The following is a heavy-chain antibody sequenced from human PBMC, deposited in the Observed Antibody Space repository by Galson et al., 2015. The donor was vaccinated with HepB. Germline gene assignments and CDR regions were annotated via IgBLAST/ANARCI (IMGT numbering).Heavy chain of an antibody. CDR2: INRDGRST. V-gene: IGHV3-74*01. Sequence: SLRLSCAGSGFIFRHHAMAWIRQAPEKGLVWVSRINRDGRSTSYADSVKGRFTISRDNAKNTLYLQMNSLRAEDTAVYYCARYNWNDDHFDYWGQGTLVTVSS. CDR1: GFIFRHHA. D-gene: IGHD1-20*01. J-gene: IGHJ4*02. CDR3: ARYNWNDDHFDY.